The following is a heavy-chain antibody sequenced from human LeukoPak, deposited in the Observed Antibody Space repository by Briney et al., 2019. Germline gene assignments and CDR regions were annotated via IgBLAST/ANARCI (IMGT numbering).Heavy chain of an antibody. D-gene: IGHD1-26*01. CDR1: GGSISSYY. CDR3: ARGRKWSYDAFDI. J-gene: IGHJ3*02. Sequence: SETLSLTCTVSGGSISSYYWSWIRQPPGKGLEWIGYIYYSGSTNYNPSLKSRVTISVDTSKNQFSLKLSSVTAADTAVYYCARGRKWSYDAFDIWGQGTMVTVSS. V-gene: IGHV4-59*01. CDR2: IYYSGST.